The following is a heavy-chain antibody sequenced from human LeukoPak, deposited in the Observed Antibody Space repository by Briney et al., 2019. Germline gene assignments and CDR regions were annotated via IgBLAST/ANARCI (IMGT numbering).Heavy chain of an antibody. Sequence: ASVKVSCMASGYTFTNYALHWVRQAPGQRLEWMGWTNGATGNTKFSQDFQGILTITIDTSASTAYMELSSLRSEDTAVYYCARSPGGNARTWLDYWGQGTLVTVSS. V-gene: IGHV1-3*02. CDR2: TNGATGNT. J-gene: IGHJ4*02. D-gene: IGHD4-23*01. CDR1: GYTFTNYA. CDR3: ARSPGGNARTWLDY.